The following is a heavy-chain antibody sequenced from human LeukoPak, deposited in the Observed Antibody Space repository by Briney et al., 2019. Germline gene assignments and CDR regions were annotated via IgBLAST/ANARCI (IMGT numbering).Heavy chain of an antibody. V-gene: IGHV1-2*02. CDR3: ARSSSYFYMDV. Sequence: ASVKVSCKASGYTFTDYHIHWVRLAPGQGLEWMGWINPNTGGTNYAQKFPGRVTMTRDTSISTAFMELNRLTSDDTAVYYCARSSSYFYMDVWGKGTTVTVSS. J-gene: IGHJ6*03. CDR1: GYTFTDYH. CDR2: INPNTGGT.